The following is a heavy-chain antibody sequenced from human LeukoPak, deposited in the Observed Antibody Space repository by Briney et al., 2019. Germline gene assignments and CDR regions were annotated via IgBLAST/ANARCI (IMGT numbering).Heavy chain of an antibody. CDR3: ANIVGVNEYDGWNWFDP. D-gene: IGHD1-26*01. Sequence: SETLSLTCTVSGGSISSSSYYWGWIRQPPGKGLESIGSIYYSGSTYYNPSLKSRVTISVDTSKNQFSLKLSSVTAADTAVYYCANIVGVNEYDGWNWFDPWGQGILVTVSS. CDR1: GGSISSSSYY. CDR2: IYYSGST. J-gene: IGHJ5*02. V-gene: IGHV4-39*01.